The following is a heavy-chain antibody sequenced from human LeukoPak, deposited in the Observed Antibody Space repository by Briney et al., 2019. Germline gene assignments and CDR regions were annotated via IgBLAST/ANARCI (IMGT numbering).Heavy chain of an antibody. D-gene: IGHD6-19*01. CDR3: AKSPQQRLVRLDLYFDY. CDR1: GFTFSTYA. Sequence: AGGSLRLSCAASGFTFSTYAMSWVRQAPGKGLEWVGHIQTKIDGGTTDYAAPVKGRFTISRDDSKNTVYLQMNSLRAEDTAVYYCAKSPQQRLVRLDLYFDYWGQGTLVTVSS. CDR2: IQTKIDGGTT. J-gene: IGHJ4*02. V-gene: IGHV3-15*01.